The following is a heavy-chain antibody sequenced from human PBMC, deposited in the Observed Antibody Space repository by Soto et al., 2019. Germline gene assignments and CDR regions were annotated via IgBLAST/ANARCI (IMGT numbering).Heavy chain of an antibody. CDR1: SASITSEQR. CDR3: ARSFGWYAIDQ. CDR2: IHHSGST. Sequence: SGTLSLTCAVSSASITSEQRWSWVRQPPGKGLEWIGEIHHSGSTNENPSLKSRVTMSVDKSKNQFSLNLNSVTAADTAVYFCARSFGWYAIDQWGQGTLVTVSS. D-gene: IGHD6-19*01. J-gene: IGHJ4*02. V-gene: IGHV4-4*02.